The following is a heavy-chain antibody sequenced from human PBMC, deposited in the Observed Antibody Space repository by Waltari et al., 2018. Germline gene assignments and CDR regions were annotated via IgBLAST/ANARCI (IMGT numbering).Heavy chain of an antibody. D-gene: IGHD6-19*01. Sequence: EAQLVESGGGLVQPGGSLSLSCAPSGLTFGTYWMHWVRQAPGKGLVLVSRIKSDGSASNYADSVQGRFTISRDNARDTLYLQMNSLRVEDTAVYYCATSIEVAGRNACDIWGQGTMGAVSS. J-gene: IGHJ3*02. V-gene: IGHV3-74*01. CDR3: ATSIEVAGRNACDI. CDR1: GLTFGTYW. CDR2: IKSDGSAS.